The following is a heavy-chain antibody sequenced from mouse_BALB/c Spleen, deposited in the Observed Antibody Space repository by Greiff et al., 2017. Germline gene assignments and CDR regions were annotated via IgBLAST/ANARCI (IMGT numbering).Heavy chain of an antibody. Sequence: QVQLQQSGAELVKPGASVKISCKASGYTFTSYWMQWVKQRHGHGLEWIGEIIPGNGSTNYNEKFKGKATLTVDTSSNTAYMQLSSLTSEDSAVYYCSREDECGYARDYWGQGTSVTVSS. CDR1: GYTFTSYW. V-gene: IGHV1-9*01. CDR2: IIPGNGST. CDR3: SREDECGYARDY. J-gene: IGHJ4*01.